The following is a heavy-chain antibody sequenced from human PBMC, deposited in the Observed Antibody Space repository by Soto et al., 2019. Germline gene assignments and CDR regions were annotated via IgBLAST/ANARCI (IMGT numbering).Heavy chain of an antibody. V-gene: IGHV3-7*01. J-gene: IGHJ4*02. CDR2: IKEDGSEI. CDR1: GFTFSRYW. Sequence: EVQMVESGGGLVQPGGSLRLSCAASGFTFSRYWMYWVRQAPGKGLEWVANIKEDGSEINYVDSVKGRFTISRDNGKNSLYLQMNSLRVDDTAVYYCASSLLRGQGTLVTVSS. CDR3: ASSLL.